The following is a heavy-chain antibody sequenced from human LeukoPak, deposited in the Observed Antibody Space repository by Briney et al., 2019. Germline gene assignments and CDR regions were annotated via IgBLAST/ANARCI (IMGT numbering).Heavy chain of an antibody. D-gene: IGHD1-26*01. J-gene: IGHJ4*02. CDR2: ISGSGGST. V-gene: IGHV3-23*01. Sequence: GGSLRLSCAASGFTVSSNYMNWVRQAPGKGLEWVSAISGSGGSTYYADSLKGRFTISRDNSKNTLYLQMNSLRAEDTAVYYCAKKGSSDTKGGYYFDYWGQGTLVTVSS. CDR1: GFTVSSNY. CDR3: AKKGSSDTKGGYYFDY.